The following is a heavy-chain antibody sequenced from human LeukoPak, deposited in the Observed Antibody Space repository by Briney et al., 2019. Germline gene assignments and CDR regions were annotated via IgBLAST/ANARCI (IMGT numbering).Heavy chain of an antibody. CDR3: ARDSSGYDVMYYFDY. CDR2: IHYSGTT. V-gene: IGHV4-59*01. D-gene: IGHD5-12*01. Sequence: SVTLSLTCTVSGGSISPYYWSWIRQPPGKGLEWIGYIHYSGTTNYNPSLKSRVTISVDTSKNQFSLNLSSVTAADTAVYYCARDSSGYDVMYYFDYWGQRTLVTVSS. CDR1: GGSISPYY. J-gene: IGHJ4*02.